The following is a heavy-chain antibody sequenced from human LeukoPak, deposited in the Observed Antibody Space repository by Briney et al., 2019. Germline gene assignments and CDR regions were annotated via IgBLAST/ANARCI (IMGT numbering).Heavy chain of an antibody. D-gene: IGHD5-18*01. CDR2: IYYSGST. Sequence: SETLSLTCTVSGGSISSSSYYWGWIRQPPGKGLEWIGYIYYSGSTNYNPSLKSRVTISVDTSKNQFSLKLSSVTAADTAVYYCARDSSGYSYGTPFDYWGQGTLVTVSS. J-gene: IGHJ4*02. CDR1: GGSISSSSYY. CDR3: ARDSSGYSYGTPFDY. V-gene: IGHV4-61*01.